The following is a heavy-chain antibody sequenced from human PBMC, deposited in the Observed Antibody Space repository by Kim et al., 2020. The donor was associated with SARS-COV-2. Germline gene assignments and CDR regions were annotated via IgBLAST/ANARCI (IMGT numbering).Heavy chain of an antibody. D-gene: IGHD4-17*01. Sequence: GGSLRLSCAASGFTFSSYWMHWVRQAPGKGLVWVSRINDDGTSTTYADSVKGRFTISRDNTKNTLFLQMNSLRAEDTALYYCARLNGGHYYYGMDVWGQGTTVTVSS. V-gene: IGHV3-74*01. J-gene: IGHJ6*02. CDR3: ARLNGGHYYYGMDV. CDR1: GFTFSSYW. CDR2: INDDGTST.